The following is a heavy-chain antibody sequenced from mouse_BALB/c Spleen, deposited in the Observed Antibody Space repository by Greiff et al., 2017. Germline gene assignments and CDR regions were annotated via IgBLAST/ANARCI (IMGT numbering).Heavy chain of an antibody. V-gene: IGHV1-69*01. CDR2: IDTSDSYT. CDR1: GYTFTDYW. CDR3: AREGNYYGSRVHYYAMDY. Sequence: QVQLKQPGAELVMPGASVKMSCKASGYTFTDYWMHWVKQRPGQGLEWIGAIDTSDSYTSYNQKFKGKATLTVDESSSTAYMQLSSLTSEDSAVYYCAREGNYYGSRVHYYAMDYWGQGTSVTVSS. D-gene: IGHD1-1*01. J-gene: IGHJ4*01.